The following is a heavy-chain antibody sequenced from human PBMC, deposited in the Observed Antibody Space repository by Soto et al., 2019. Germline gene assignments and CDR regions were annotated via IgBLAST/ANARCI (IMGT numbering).Heavy chain of an antibody. D-gene: IGHD2-15*01. CDR2: IYYSGST. J-gene: IGHJ4*02. V-gene: IGHV4-31*03. CDR3: AREVPTPYYLDY. Sequence: TLSLTGIVPGDSISSKGYYGSWIRQHPGKGLEWIGYIYYSGSTYYNPSLKSRVTISVDTSKNQFSLKLSSVTAADTAVYYCAREVPTPYYLDYWGQGALVTVSS. CDR1: GDSISSKGYY.